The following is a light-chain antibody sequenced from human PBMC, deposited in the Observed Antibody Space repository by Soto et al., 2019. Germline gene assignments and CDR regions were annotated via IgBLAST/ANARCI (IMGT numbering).Light chain of an antibody. CDR1: QSVSNN. V-gene: IGKV3-15*01. Sequence: EIVMTQSPATLSVSPGERATLSCRASQSVSNNLAWYQKKPGQAPRLLIYGASTRATGIPARFSGSGSGTEFTLTISSLQSEDCAVYYCQQYNNWWTFGQGTKVEIE. CDR3: QQYNNWWT. CDR2: GAS. J-gene: IGKJ1*01.